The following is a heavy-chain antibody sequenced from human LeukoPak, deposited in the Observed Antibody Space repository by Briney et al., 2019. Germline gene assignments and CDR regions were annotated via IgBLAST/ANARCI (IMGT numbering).Heavy chain of an antibody. CDR3: AKPRLLSEWLSWFDP. D-gene: IGHD6-19*01. V-gene: IGHV3-33*06. Sequence: GRSLRLSCAASGFTFSSYGMHWVRQAPGKGLEWVAVIWYDGSNKYYADSVKGRFTISRDNSKNTLYLQMNSLRAEDTAVYYCAKPRLLSEWLSWFDPWGQGTLVTVSS. CDR1: GFTFSSYG. CDR2: IWYDGSNK. J-gene: IGHJ5*02.